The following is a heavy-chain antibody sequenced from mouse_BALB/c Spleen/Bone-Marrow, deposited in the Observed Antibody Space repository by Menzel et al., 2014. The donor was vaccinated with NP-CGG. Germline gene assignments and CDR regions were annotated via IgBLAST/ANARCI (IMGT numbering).Heavy chain of an antibody. D-gene: IGHD2-4*01. CDR1: GFNIKDTY. J-gene: IGHJ3*01. Sequence: EVQLQQSGAELVKPGASVKLSCTASGFNIKDTYMHWVKQRPEQGLEWIGRIDPANGNTKYDPKFQGKATITADTSSNTASLQLSSLTSEDTAVYYCAVYDYEGFAYWGQGTLVPVSA. CDR3: AVYDYEGFAY. CDR2: IDPANGNT. V-gene: IGHV14-3*02.